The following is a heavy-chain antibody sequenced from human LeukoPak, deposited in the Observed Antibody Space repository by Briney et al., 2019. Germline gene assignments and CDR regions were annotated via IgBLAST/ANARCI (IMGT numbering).Heavy chain of an antibody. Sequence: GGSLRLSCAASGFTFSSYSMIWVRQAPGKGLEWVANIKQDGSEKYYVDSVKGRFSISRDNAKSSLFLQMNSLRAEDTALYYCVRDSDTTGYDSFDIWGQGTIVTVSS. CDR1: GFTFSSYS. D-gene: IGHD1-14*01. V-gene: IGHV3-7*05. CDR2: IKQDGSEK. CDR3: VRDSDTTGYDSFDI. J-gene: IGHJ3*02.